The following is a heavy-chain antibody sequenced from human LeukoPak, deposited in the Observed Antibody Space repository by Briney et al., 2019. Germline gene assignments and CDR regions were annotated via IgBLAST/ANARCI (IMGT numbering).Heavy chain of an antibody. J-gene: IGHJ4*02. CDR3: ARDRTATHGGGFDY. D-gene: IGHD1-26*01. CDR2: VFSSGTT. Sequence: KPSETLSLTCTVSGDSISGYYWSWIRQPPGKGLEWIGYVFSSGTTNYNPSLKGRVTLLIDTSKNQFSLKLSSVTAADTAVYYCARDRTATHGGGFDYWGQGTLVTVSS. CDR1: GDSISGYY. V-gene: IGHV4-59*12.